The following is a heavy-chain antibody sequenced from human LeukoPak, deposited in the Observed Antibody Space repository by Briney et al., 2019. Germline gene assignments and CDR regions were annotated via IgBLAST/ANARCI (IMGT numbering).Heavy chain of an antibody. CDR2: INPSGGST. V-gene: IGHV1-46*01. CDR3: ARETGYSSSWYSRGGWFDP. CDR1: GYTFTSYY. D-gene: IGHD6-13*01. J-gene: IGHJ5*02. Sequence: ASVKVSCKASGYTFTSYYMHWVRQAPGQGLEWMGIINPSGGSTSYAQKFQGRVTMTRDTSTSTVYMELSSLRSEDTAVYYCARETGYSSSWYSRGGWFDPWGQGTLVTVSS.